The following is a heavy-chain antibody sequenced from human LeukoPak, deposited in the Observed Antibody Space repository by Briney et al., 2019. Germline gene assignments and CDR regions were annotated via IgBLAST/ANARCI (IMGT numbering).Heavy chain of an antibody. V-gene: IGHV3-21*01. J-gene: IGHJ6*03. CDR2: ISSSSSYI. CDR1: GFTFSSYS. D-gene: IGHD2-2*01. Sequence: GGSLRLSCAASGFTFSSYSMNWVRQAPGKGLEWVSSISSSSSYIYYADSVKGRFTISRDNAKNSLYLQMNSMRAEDTAVYYCARESDVVVPAAMKYYYYMDVWGKGTTVTVSS. CDR3: ARESDVVVPAAMKYYYYMDV.